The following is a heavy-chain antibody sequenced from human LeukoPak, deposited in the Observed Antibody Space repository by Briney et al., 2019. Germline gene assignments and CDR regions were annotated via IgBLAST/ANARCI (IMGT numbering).Heavy chain of an antibody. Sequence: SETLSLTCTVSGGSISSYYWSWIRQPPGEGREWSGYIYYSVSTNYNPALKSRATISVDTSKTQFSLKLSSVTAAATAVYYCARRDGSSGYFRTGPFDYWGQGTLVTVSS. V-gene: IGHV4-59*08. D-gene: IGHD3-22*01. CDR2: IYYSVST. J-gene: IGHJ4*02. CDR3: ARRDGSSGYFRTGPFDY. CDR1: GGSISSYY.